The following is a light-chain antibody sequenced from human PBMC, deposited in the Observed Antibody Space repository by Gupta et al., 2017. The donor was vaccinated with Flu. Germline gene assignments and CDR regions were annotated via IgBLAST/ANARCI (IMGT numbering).Light chain of an antibody. V-gene: IGLV2-23*02. Sequence: TLSSTGTSSSVGNSNLFSLYQPHPPKPPHLLLYEVSKWPSNIPPRFSGSKSGITASLTISVLPGEDEAHYYCFSYSADDTVVFVGGTSLTVL. CDR2: EVS. CDR1: SSSVGNSNL. CDR3: FSYSADDTVV. J-gene: IGLJ2*01.